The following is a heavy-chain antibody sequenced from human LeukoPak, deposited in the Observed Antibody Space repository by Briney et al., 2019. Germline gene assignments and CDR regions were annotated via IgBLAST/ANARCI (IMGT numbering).Heavy chain of an antibody. J-gene: IGHJ4*02. CDR3: AKDVTTVVTRLFDY. CDR1: GFTFSSYG. D-gene: IGHD4-23*01. V-gene: IGHV3-30*02. CDR2: IRYDGSNK. Sequence: GGSLRLSCAASGFTFSSYGMHWVRQAPGKGLEWVAFIRYDGSNKYYADSVKGRFTIPRDNSKSTLYLQMNSLRAEDTAVYYCAKDVTTVVTRLFDYWGQGTLVTVSS.